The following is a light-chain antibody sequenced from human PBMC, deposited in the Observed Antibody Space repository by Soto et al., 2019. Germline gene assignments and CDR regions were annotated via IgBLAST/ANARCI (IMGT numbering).Light chain of an antibody. Sequence: QSVLTQPPSVSGAPGQRVTISCTGSSSNIGAGYDVYWYQQLPGTAPKLLIYANTDRPSGVPDRFSGSKSGTSASLAITGLQAEDEAIYYCQSYDNTLSGPIYVFGTGTKVTV. V-gene: IGLV1-40*01. CDR1: SSNIGAGYD. J-gene: IGLJ1*01. CDR2: ANT. CDR3: QSYDNTLSGPIYV.